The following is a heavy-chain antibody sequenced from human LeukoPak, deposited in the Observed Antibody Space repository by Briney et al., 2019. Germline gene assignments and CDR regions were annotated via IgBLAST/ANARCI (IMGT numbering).Heavy chain of an antibody. CDR3: ARDGDSGSYWTRPSFDY. CDR1: GYTSTSYG. D-gene: IGHD1-26*01. CDR2: ISAYNGNT. V-gene: IGHV1-18*01. Sequence: GASVKVSCKASGYTSTSYGISWVRQAPGQGLEWMGWISAYNGNTNYAQKLQGRVTMTTDTSTSTAYMELRSLRSDDTAVYYCARDGDSGSYWTRPSFDYWGQGTLVTVSS. J-gene: IGHJ4*02.